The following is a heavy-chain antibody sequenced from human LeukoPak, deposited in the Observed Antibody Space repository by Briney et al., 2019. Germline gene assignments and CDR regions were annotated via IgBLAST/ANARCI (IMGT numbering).Heavy chain of an antibody. CDR2: ISAYNGNT. CDR1: GYTFTSYG. V-gene: IGHV1-18*01. D-gene: IGHD6-13*01. J-gene: IGHJ6*02. Sequence: ASVKVSCKASGYTFTSYGISWVRQAPGQGLEWMGWISAYNGNTNYAQKPQGRVTMTTDTSTNTAYMELRSLRSDDTAVYYCARDVFAAAGEYYYYYGMDVWGQGTTVTVSS. CDR3: ARDVFAAAGEYYYYYGMDV.